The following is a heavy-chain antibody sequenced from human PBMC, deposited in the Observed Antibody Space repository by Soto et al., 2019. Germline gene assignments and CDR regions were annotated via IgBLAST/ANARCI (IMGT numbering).Heavy chain of an antibody. J-gene: IGHJ6*02. D-gene: IGHD2-2*01. V-gene: IGHV4-31*03. CDR3: ARGWVVPAARDSYYYGMDV. Sequence: PSETLSLTCTVSGGSISSGGYYWSWIRQHPGKGLEWIGYIYYSGSTYYNPSLKSRVTISVDTSKNQFSLKLSSVTAADTAVYYCARGWVVPAARDSYYYGMDVWGQGTTVTVSS. CDR1: GGSISSGGYY. CDR2: IYYSGST.